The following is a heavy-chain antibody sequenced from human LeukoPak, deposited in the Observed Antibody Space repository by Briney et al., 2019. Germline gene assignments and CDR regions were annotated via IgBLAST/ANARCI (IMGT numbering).Heavy chain of an antibody. CDR3: AKDSSTWGNRYFDY. CDR1: GFTFSSYG. D-gene: IGHD2-2*01. V-gene: IGHV3-30*18. Sequence: PGGSLRLSCAVSGFTFSSYGIHWVRQAQGKGLEWVTFISHDGTKNYYADSVKGRFTVSRDNSKNTLYLQMDSLRADDTAVYYCAKDSSTWGNRYFDYWGQGTLVTVSS. CDR2: ISHDGTKN. J-gene: IGHJ4*02.